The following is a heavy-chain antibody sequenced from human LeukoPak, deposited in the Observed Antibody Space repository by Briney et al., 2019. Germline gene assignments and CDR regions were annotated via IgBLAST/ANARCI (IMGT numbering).Heavy chain of an antibody. CDR1: GFTFSSYS. V-gene: IGHV3-21*01. Sequence: MAGGSLRLSCAASGFTFSSYSMNWVRQAPGKGLEWVSSISSSSSYIYYADSVKGRFTISRDNAKNTLYLQMNSLRAEDTAVYYCARDLGSSWPYWGQGTLVTVSS. CDR3: ARDLGSSWPY. J-gene: IGHJ4*02. CDR2: ISSSSSYI. D-gene: IGHD6-13*01.